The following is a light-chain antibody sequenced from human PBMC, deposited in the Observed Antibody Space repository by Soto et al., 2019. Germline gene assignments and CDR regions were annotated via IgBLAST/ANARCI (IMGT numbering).Light chain of an antibody. CDR2: DAS. CDR3: QQFSSYPLT. CDR1: QTVRNNY. J-gene: IGKJ4*01. Sequence: EFVLTQSPGTLSLSPLEGATLSFISRQTVRNNYLAWYQQKPGQAPRLLIYDASSRATGIPDRFSGGGSGTDFTLTISRLEPEDFAVYYCQQFSSYPLTFGGGTKVDIK. V-gene: IGKV3-20*01.